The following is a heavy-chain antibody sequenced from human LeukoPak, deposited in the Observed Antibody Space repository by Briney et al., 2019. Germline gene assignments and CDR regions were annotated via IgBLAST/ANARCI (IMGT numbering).Heavy chain of an antibody. V-gene: IGHV5-51*01. CDR2: IYPGDSDT. D-gene: IGHD6-19*01. CDR3: ARHSFLDSGWFDY. CDR1: GYTFTSYW. Sequence: GESLQISCKGSGYTFTSYWIAWVRQMPGKGLEWMGIIYPGDSDTTSSPSFQGQFTISAAKSLSTAYLQWSSLKASDTAMYYCARHSFLDSGWFDYWGQGTLVTVSS. J-gene: IGHJ4*02.